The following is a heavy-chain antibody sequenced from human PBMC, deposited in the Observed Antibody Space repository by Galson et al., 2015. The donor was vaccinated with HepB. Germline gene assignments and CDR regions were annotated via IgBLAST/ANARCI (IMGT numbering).Heavy chain of an antibody. CDR3: ARHKKGGSGWPDWYFDL. CDR1: GHSFTSYW. D-gene: IGHD6-19*01. J-gene: IGHJ2*01. CDR2: IDPSDSYT. V-gene: IGHV5-10-1*01. Sequence: QSGAEVKKPGESLKISCKGSGHSFTSYWISWVRQMPGKGLEWMGRIDPSDSYTNYSPSFQGHVTISADKSISTAYLQWSSLKASDTAMYYCARHKKGGSGWPDWYFDLWGRGTLVAVSS.